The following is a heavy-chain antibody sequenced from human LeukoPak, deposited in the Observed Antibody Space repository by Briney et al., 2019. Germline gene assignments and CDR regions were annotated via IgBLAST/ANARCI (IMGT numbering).Heavy chain of an antibody. CDR1: GGSISSYY. J-gene: IGHJ4*02. CDR2: IYSSGST. V-gene: IGHV4-4*07. D-gene: IGHD3-22*01. Sequence: ASETLSLTCTVSGGSISSYYWSWIRQPAGKGLEWIGRIYSSGSTNYNPSLKSRVTMSVDTSKNQLSLKLSSVTAADTAVYYCTRDLSGYRDYWGQGTLVTVSS. CDR3: TRDLSGYRDY.